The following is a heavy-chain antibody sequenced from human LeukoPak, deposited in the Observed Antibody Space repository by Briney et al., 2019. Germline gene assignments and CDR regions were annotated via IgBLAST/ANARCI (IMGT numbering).Heavy chain of an antibody. J-gene: IGHJ4*02. D-gene: IGHD3-9*01. Sequence: GRSLRLSCAASGVTLCSYAMHGVRQAPGKALEWAADISYDGSNKYYADSVKGRFTISRDNSKNTLYLQMNSLRAEDTAVYYCARGRFYDILTGYNDYWGQGPLVTVSS. V-gene: IGHV3-30*04. CDR2: ISYDGSNK. CDR3: ARGRFYDILTGYNDY. CDR1: GVTLCSYA.